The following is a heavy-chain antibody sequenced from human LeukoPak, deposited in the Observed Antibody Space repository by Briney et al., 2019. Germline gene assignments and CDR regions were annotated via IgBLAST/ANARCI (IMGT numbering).Heavy chain of an antibody. CDR3: ARERCGGGSCYIFEY. CDR1: GFTFSSFG. V-gene: IGHV3-30*03. J-gene: IGHJ4*02. Sequence: GGSLRLSCAASGFTFSSFGMHWVRQSPDKGLESVAVVSYDGNSKFYADSMRGRFTISRDSSTSTLYLQMNSLRAEDTAVYYCARERCGGGSCYIFEYWGQGTLVTVSS. CDR2: VSYDGNSK. D-gene: IGHD2-15*01.